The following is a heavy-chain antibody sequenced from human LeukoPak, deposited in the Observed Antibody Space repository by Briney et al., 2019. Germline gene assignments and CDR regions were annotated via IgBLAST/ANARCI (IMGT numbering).Heavy chain of an antibody. Sequence: SETLSLTCAVSGYSISSGYYGGWIRQPPGKGLEWIGSIYHSGSTDDNPSLKSRVTISVDTSKNQFSLKLSSVTAADTAVYYCARLQWLPRVYFAYWGQGTLVTVSS. CDR2: IYHSGST. CDR3: ARLQWLPRVYFAY. J-gene: IGHJ4*02. D-gene: IGHD6-19*01. V-gene: IGHV4-38-2*01. CDR1: GYSISSGYY.